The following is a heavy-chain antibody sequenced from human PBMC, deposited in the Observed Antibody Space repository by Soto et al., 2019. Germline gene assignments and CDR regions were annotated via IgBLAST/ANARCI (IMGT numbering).Heavy chain of an antibody. V-gene: IGHV3-15*01. CDR1: GLIFSDVW. CDR2: IKTKPDDGAI. Sequence: GGSLRLSCAASGLIFSDVWMTWVRQAPGKGLEWVGRIKTKPDDGAIDYAAPVRGRFTISRDDSKNTLYLQMTSLTPDDTGVYYCTTSNLGVDFWGPGTLVTVSS. D-gene: IGHD1-1*01. CDR3: TTSNLGVDF. J-gene: IGHJ4*02.